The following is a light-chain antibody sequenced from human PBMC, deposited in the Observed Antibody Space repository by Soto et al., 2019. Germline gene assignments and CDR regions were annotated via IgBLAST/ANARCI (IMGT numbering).Light chain of an antibody. J-gene: IGKJ1*01. V-gene: IGKV1-5*03. CDR1: QTISSW. CDR3: PVYKCYSEA. Sequence: DIQVSQSASTLSASVGDRFTITFRASQTISSWLAWYQQKPVKAPKLLIYKASTLKSGVPSRFSGSGSGTEFTLTISILQPDDFTTYYCPVYKCYSEAFGQVTKAAIK. CDR2: KAS.